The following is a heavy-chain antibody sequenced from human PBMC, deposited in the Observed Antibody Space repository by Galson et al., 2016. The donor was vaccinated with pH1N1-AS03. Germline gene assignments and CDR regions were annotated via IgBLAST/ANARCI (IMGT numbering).Heavy chain of an antibody. CDR2: VTSDGSSI. CDR3: ARAMYTSGWYGMDV. Sequence: SLRLSCAASGFIFSSDWMHWVRQVPEEGLVWVSRVTSDGSSISYADAVKGRFTTSRDNAKNTLYLQMNSLRAEDTAVYHCARAMYTSGWYGMDVWGQGTTITVSS. V-gene: IGHV3-74*01. J-gene: IGHJ6*02. D-gene: IGHD6-19*01. CDR1: GFIFSSDW.